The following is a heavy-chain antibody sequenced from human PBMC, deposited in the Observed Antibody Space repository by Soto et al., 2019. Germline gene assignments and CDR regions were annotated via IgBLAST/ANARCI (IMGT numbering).Heavy chain of an antibody. CDR1: GFSFRDYR. CDR2: IKQDGSEK. Sequence: PGGSLRLSCVASGFSFRDYRMNWVRQAPGKGLEWVANIKQDGSEKNYVDPVKGRFTISRDNARNSLYLQMNSLRAEDTAVYYCAKYLAYTYGSSFDYWGQGTLVTVSS. CDR3: AKYLAYTYGSSFDY. D-gene: IGHD5-18*01. J-gene: IGHJ4*02. V-gene: IGHV3-7*03.